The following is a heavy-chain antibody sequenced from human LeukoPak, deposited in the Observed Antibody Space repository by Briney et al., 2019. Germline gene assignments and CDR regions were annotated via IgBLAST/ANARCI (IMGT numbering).Heavy chain of an antibody. CDR1: GYTFTDYY. V-gene: IGHV1-69-2*01. Sequence: ASVKVSCKVSGYTFTDYYMHWVQQAPGKGLEWMGLVDPEDGETIYAEKFQGRVTITADTSTDTAYMELSSLRSEDTAVYYCARIYGSGRGDAFDICGQGTMVTVSS. D-gene: IGHD3-10*01. J-gene: IGHJ3*02. CDR3: ARIYGSGRGDAFDI. CDR2: VDPEDGET.